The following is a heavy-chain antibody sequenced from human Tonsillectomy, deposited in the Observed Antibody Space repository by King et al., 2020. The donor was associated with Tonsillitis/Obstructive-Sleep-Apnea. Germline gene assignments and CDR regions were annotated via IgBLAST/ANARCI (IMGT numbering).Heavy chain of an antibody. Sequence: QLQESGPGLVKPSETLSLTCTVSGGSISSSSYYWGWIRQPPGKGLEWIGSIYYSGRTYYNPSLKSRVTISVDTSKNQFSLKLRSVTAADTAVYYCARGGTGTNFDYWGQGTLVTVSS. CDR2: IYYSGRT. V-gene: IGHV4-39*01. D-gene: IGHD1-7*01. J-gene: IGHJ4*02. CDR3: ARGGTGTNFDY. CDR1: GGSISSSSYY.